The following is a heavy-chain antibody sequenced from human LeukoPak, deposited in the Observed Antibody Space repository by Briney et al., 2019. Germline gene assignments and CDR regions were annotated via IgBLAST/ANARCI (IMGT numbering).Heavy chain of an antibody. D-gene: IGHD6-6*01. CDR3: ARDWGYSSSPDP. J-gene: IGHJ5*02. Sequence: ASVKVSCKASGYTFTSYAMHWVRQAPGQRLEWMGWINPNSGGTNYAQKFQGRVTMTRDTSISTAYMELSRLRSDDTAVYYCARDWGYSSSPDPWGQGTLVTVSS. CDR2: INPNSGGT. CDR1: GYTFTSYA. V-gene: IGHV1-2*02.